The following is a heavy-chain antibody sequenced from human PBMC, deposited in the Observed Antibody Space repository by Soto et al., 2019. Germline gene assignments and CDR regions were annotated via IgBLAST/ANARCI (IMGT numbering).Heavy chain of an antibody. D-gene: IGHD6-19*01. CDR3: AREGIAVADLYY. CDR1: GFTFSSYG. Sequence: QVQLVESGGGVVQPGRSLRLSCAASGFTFSSYGMHWVRQAPGKGLEWVAVISYDGSNKYYADSVKGRFTISRDNSKNTLYLQMNSLRAEDTAVYYCAREGIAVADLYYWGQGTLVTVSS. J-gene: IGHJ4*02. CDR2: ISYDGSNK. V-gene: IGHV3-30*03.